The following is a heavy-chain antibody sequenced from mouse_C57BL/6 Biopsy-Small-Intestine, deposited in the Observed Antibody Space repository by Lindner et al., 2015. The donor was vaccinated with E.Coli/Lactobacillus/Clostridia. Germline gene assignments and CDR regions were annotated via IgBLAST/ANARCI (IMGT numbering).Heavy chain of an antibody. CDR3: VRRGSTTVGYAMDY. CDR1: GFSFNTYA. J-gene: IGHJ4*01. V-gene: IGHV10-1*01. Sequence: EVQLQESGGGLVQPKGSLKLPCAASGFSFNTYAMNWVRQAPGKGLEWVARIRSKSNNYATYYADSVKDRFTISRDDSESMLYLQMNNLQTEDTAVYYCVRRGSTTVGYAMDYWGQGTSVTVSS. CDR2: IRSKSNNYAT. D-gene: IGHD1-1*01.